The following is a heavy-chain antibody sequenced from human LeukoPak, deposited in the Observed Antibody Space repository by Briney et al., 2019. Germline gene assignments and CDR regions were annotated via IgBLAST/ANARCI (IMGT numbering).Heavy chain of an antibody. CDR1: GYTFTGYY. D-gene: IGHD6-19*01. CDR3: ARGEYSSGQYNWFDP. Sequence: GASVKVSCTASGYTFTGYYMHWVRQAPGQGLEWMGWINPNSGGTNYAQKFQGWVTMTRDTSISTAYMELSRLRSDDTAVYYCARGEYSSGQYNWFDPWGQGTLVTVSS. J-gene: IGHJ5*02. V-gene: IGHV1-2*04. CDR2: INPNSGGT.